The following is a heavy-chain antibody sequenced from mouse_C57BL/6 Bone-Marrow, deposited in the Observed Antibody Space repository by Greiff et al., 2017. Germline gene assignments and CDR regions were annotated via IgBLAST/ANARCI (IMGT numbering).Heavy chain of an antibody. D-gene: IGHD1-1*01. CDR2: ILPGSGST. CDR1: GYTFTGYW. CDR3: ARTPLIYYYGSSPLDY. J-gene: IGHJ2*01. V-gene: IGHV1-9*01. Sequence: QVQLQQSGAELMKPGASVKLSCKATGYTFTGYWIEWVKQRPGHGLEWIGEILPGSGSTNYNEKFKGKATFTADTSSNTAYMQLSSLTTEDSAISYCARTPLIYYYGSSPLDYWGQGTTLTVSS.